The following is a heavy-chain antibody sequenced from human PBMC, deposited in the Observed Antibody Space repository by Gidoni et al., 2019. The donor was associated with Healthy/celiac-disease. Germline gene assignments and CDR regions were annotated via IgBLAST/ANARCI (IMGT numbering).Heavy chain of an antibody. CDR1: VASLRGYY. V-gene: IGHV4-59*01. J-gene: IGHJ4*02. D-gene: IGHD6-19*01. CDR2: IYYSGST. CDR3: ARVQSSGWGGTYYFDY. Sequence: QVQLRESGPGLGRPSEPLSLTCPASVASLRGYYWSWIRQPPGKGLEWIGYIYYSGSTNYNPSLKSRVTISVDTSKNQFSLKLSSVTAADTAVYYCARVQSSGWGGTYYFDYWGQGTLVTVSS.